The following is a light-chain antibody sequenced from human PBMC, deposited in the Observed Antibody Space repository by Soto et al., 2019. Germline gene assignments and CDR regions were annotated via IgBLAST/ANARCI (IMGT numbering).Light chain of an antibody. CDR1: QSVLHSSNNKNY. Sequence: DIVMTQSPDSLAVSLGERAAINCKSSQSVLHSSNNKNYLAWYQQKPRQPPKLLIYWASTRESGVPDRFSGSGSGTDFTLTISSLQAEDVAVYHCQQYYSSWTFGQGTKVEIK. CDR2: WAS. J-gene: IGKJ1*01. CDR3: QQYYSSWT. V-gene: IGKV4-1*01.